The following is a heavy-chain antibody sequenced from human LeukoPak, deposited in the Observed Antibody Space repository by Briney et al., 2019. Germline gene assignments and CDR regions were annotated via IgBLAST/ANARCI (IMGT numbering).Heavy chain of an antibody. CDR2: IWYDGSNK. CDR3: ARGDGGLWFGELFGYYYGMDV. D-gene: IGHD3-10*01. CDR1: GFTFSSYG. Sequence: GGSLRLSCAASGFTFSSYGMHWVRQAPGKGLEWVAVIWYDGSNKYYADSVKGRFTIPRDNSKNTLYLQMNSLRAEDTAVYYCARGDGGLWFGELFGYYYGMDVWGKGTTVTVSS. J-gene: IGHJ6*04. V-gene: IGHV3-33*01.